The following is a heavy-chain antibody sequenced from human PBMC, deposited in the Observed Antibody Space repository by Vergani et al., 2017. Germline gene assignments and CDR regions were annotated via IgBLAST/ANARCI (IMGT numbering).Heavy chain of an antibody. J-gene: IGHJ4*02. CDR1: GGTFRTYD. D-gene: IGHD1-26*01. CDR2: IIPMFGTA. CDR3: ARDLNRYSGSNGGAWGY. V-gene: IGHV1-69*01. Sequence: QVQLVQSGAEVKKPGSSVKVSCKASGGTFRTYDINWVRQAPGQGLEWMGGIIPMFGTANYAQKFQGRVTITADESTSTAYMELSSLRSEDTAVYYCARDLNRYSGSNGGAWGYWGQGTLVTVSS.